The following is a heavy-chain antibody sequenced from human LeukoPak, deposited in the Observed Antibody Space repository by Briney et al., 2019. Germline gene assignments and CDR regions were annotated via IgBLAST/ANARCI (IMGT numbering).Heavy chain of an antibody. V-gene: IGHV1-69*06. Sequence: GSSVKVSCKASGGTFSSYAISWVRQAPGQGLEWMGGIIPIFGTANYAQKFQGRVTMTEDTSTDTAYMELSSLRSEDTAVYYCATKLKWELSPFDYWGQGTLVTVSS. D-gene: IGHD1-26*01. J-gene: IGHJ4*02. CDR3: ATKLKWELSPFDY. CDR2: IIPIFGTA. CDR1: GGTFSSYA.